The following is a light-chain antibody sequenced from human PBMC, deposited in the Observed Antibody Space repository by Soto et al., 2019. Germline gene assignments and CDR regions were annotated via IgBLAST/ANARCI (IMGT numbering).Light chain of an antibody. Sequence: EVVMTQSPATVSVSPGEGVTLSCRASQTISNDLAWYQQKPGQAPRLLIYGASTRATGVPARFSGGGSGTEFTLTFISLPSEDFAFYYCQQNNKWPPVTFGGGTKVEIK. CDR3: QQNNKWPPVT. J-gene: IGKJ4*01. CDR2: GAS. V-gene: IGKV3-15*01. CDR1: QTISND.